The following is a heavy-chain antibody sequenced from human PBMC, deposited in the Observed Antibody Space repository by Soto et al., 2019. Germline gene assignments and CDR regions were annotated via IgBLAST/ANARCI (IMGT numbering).Heavy chain of an antibody. Sequence: GGSLRLSCAASGFTFSYYYMSWIRQAPGKGLEWVSYISSSSSYTNYADSVKGRFTISRDNAKNSLYLQMNSLRAEDTAVYYCARGNGSSSRPSDYYYYGMDVWGQGTTVTVS. J-gene: IGHJ6*02. CDR1: GFTFSYYY. V-gene: IGHV3-11*06. D-gene: IGHD6-6*01. CDR3: ARGNGSSSRPSDYYYYGMDV. CDR2: ISSSSSYT.